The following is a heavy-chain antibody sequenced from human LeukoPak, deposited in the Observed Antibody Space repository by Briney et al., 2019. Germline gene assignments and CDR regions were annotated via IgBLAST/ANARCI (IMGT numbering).Heavy chain of an antibody. V-gene: IGHV1-18*04. CDR1: GYTFTSYG. CDR2: ISGNNGNT. CDR3: ARRFCTGGSCYPDY. J-gene: IGHJ4*02. Sequence: ASVKVSCKASGYTFTSYGISWVRQAPGQGLEWMGWISGNNGNTKYAQKVQGRVTMTTDTSISTAYMELSGLTSDDTAVYYCARRFCTGGSCYPDYWGQGTLVTVFS. D-gene: IGHD2-15*01.